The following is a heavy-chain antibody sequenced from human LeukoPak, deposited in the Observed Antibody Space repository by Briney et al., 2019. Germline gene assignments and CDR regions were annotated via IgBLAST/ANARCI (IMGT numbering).Heavy chain of an antibody. Sequence: GKSLRLSCAASGFAFSSYAMSWVRQAPGKGLEWVSAISGSGGSTYYADSVKGRFTVSRDNSKNTLYLQMNSLRAEDTAVYYCAKDLPYDSSGSVFDYWGQGTLVTVSS. CDR2: ISGSGGST. V-gene: IGHV3-23*01. CDR3: AKDLPYDSSGSVFDY. D-gene: IGHD3-22*01. CDR1: GFAFSSYA. J-gene: IGHJ4*02.